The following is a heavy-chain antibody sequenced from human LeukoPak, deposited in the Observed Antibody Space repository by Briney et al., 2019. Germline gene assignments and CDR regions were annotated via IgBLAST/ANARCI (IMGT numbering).Heavy chain of an antibody. D-gene: IGHD5-24*01. Sequence: SETLSLTCTVSGGSISSYYWSWIRQPPGKGLEWIGYIYYSGSTNYNPSLKSRVTKSVDTSKNQFSLKLSSVTAADTAVYYCARAGMATAYFDYWGQGTLVTVSS. CDR1: GGSISSYY. V-gene: IGHV4-59*01. CDR2: IYYSGST. J-gene: IGHJ4*02. CDR3: ARAGMATAYFDY.